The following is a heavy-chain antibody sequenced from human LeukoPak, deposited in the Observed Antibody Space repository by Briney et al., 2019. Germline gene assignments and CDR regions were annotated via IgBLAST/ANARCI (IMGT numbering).Heavy chain of an antibody. J-gene: IGHJ5*02. CDR3: ARRLTQYDCFDP. D-gene: IGHD2-2*01. CDR1: GDSFSSNSVT. Sequence: SQTLSLTCAISGDSFSSNSVTWNWTRQSPSRGLEWLGRTYYRSTWYNDYAVSVRGRITVNPDTSKNQFSLHLNSVTPEDTAVYYCARRLTQYDCFDPWGQGILVTVSS. CDR2: TYYRSTWYN. V-gene: IGHV6-1*01.